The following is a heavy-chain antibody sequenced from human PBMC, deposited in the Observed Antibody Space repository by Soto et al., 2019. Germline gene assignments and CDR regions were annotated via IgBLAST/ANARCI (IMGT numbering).Heavy chain of an antibody. D-gene: IGHD6-6*01. CDR2: VYYIGNT. CDR1: GGSISGSPSY. CDR3: AGQIYSSSGYYFDY. Sequence: QLQLQESGPGLVKPSETLSLTCTVSGGSISGSPSYWGWIRQPPGKVLEWIGSVYYIGNTYYSPSLKTRVTISVDTSKNQFSLKLTSVTAADTALYYCAGQIYSSSGYYFDYWGQGTLVTVSS. J-gene: IGHJ4*02. V-gene: IGHV4-39*01.